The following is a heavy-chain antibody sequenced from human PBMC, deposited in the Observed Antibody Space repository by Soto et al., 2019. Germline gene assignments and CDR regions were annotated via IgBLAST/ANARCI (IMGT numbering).Heavy chain of an antibody. D-gene: IGHD3-10*01. CDR3: ASIYGRNWFDP. CDR1: GGSISSSSYY. CDR2: IYYSGST. V-gene: IGHV4-39*01. Sequence: SETLSLTRTVSGGSISSSSYYWGWIRQPPGKGLEWIGSIYYSGSTYYNPSLKSRVTISVDTSKNQFSLKLSSVTAADTAAYYCASIYGRNWFDPWGQGTLVTVSS. J-gene: IGHJ5*02.